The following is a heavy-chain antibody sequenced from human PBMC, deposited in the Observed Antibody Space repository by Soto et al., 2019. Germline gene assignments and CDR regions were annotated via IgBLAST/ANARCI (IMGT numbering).Heavy chain of an antibody. V-gene: IGHV3-30*03. CDR1: GFTFSSYG. CDR3: ARHNGSGWSGFFDY. D-gene: IGHD6-19*01. J-gene: IGHJ4*02. CDR2: ISYDGSNK. Sequence: GGSLRLSCAASGFTFSSYGMHWVRQAPGKGLEWVAVISYDGSNKYYADSVKGRFTISRDNSKNTLYLQWSSLKASDTAMYYCARHNGSGWSGFFDYWGQGTLVTVSS.